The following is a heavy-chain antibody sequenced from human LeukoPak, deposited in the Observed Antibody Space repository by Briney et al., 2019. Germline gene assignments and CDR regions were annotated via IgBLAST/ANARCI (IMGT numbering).Heavy chain of an antibody. CDR1: GGPISSYY. J-gene: IGHJ4*02. D-gene: IGHD4-11*01. Sequence: SETLSLTCTVSGGPISSYYWSWIRQPPGKGLEWIGYIYYSGSTNYNPSLKSRVTISVDTSKNQFSLKLSSVTAADTAVYYCARMQLTTLDYWGQGTLVTVSS. CDR2: IYYSGST. CDR3: ARMQLTTLDY. V-gene: IGHV4-59*01.